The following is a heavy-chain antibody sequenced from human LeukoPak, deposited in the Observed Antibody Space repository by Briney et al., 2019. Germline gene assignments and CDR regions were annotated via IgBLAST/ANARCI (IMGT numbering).Heavy chain of an antibody. CDR3: ARDPMLVGSIDYFDY. Sequence: GGSLRLSCAASGFSFSRNAMHWVRQAPGKGLEWVAVIWYDGRNKIYADSVEGRFTISRDNSKNTLYLQMNSLRAEDTAVYYCARDPMLVGSIDYFDYWGQGTLDTVSS. CDR2: IWYDGRNK. CDR1: GFSFSRNA. V-gene: IGHV3-33*01. J-gene: IGHJ4*02. D-gene: IGHD3-22*01.